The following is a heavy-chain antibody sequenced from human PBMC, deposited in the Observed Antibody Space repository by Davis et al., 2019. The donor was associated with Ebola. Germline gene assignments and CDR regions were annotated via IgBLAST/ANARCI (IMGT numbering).Heavy chain of an antibody. CDR3: ARGSGYSYGWSWSV. Sequence: MPSETLSLTCAVYGGSFSGYYWSWIRQPPGKGLEWVGEINHSGSTNYNPSLKSRVTISVDTSKNQFSLKLSSVTAADTAVYYCARGSGYSYGWSWSVWGQGTLVTVSS. D-gene: IGHD5-18*01. CDR2: INHSGST. J-gene: IGHJ4*02. V-gene: IGHV4-34*01. CDR1: GGSFSGYY.